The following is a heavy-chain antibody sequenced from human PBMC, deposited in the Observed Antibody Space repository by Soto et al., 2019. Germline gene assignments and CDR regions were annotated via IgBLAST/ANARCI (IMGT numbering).Heavy chain of an antibody. CDR2: FDPEDGET. Sequence: ASVKVSCKVSGYTLTELSMHWVRQAPGKGLEWMGGFDPEDGETIYAQKFQGRVTMTEDTSTDTAYMELSSLRSEDKAVYYCATILIVVVTERAFDIWGQGTMGTVSS. J-gene: IGHJ3*02. CDR1: GYTLTELS. CDR3: ATILIVVVTERAFDI. V-gene: IGHV1-24*01. D-gene: IGHD3-22*01.